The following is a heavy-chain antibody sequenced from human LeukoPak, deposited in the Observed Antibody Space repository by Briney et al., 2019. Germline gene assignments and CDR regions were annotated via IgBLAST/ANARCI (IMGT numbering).Heavy chain of an antibody. D-gene: IGHD2-8*02. V-gene: IGHV3-9*03. CDR1: GFTFDDYA. Sequence: GRSQRLSCAASGFTFDDYAMHWVRQAPGKGLEWVSGISWNSGSIGYADSVKGRFTISRDNAKNSLYLQMNSLRAEDMALYYCAKDEFVASDFTGAFDIWGQGTMVTVSS. J-gene: IGHJ3*02. CDR2: ISWNSGSI. CDR3: AKDEFVASDFTGAFDI.